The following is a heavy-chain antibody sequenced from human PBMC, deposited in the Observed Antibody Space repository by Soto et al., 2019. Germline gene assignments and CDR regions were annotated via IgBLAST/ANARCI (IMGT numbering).Heavy chain of an antibody. V-gene: IGHV1-69*01. CDR2: IIPIFGTA. CDR3: AGMVRGVIGYYYYGMDV. CDR1: GGTFSSYA. J-gene: IGHJ6*02. D-gene: IGHD3-10*01. Sequence: QVQLVQSGAEVKKPGSSVKVSCKASGGTFSSYAISWVRQAPGQGLEWMGGIIPIFGTANYAQKFQGRVTMTADESTSTAYMEPSSLRSEDTAVYYCAGMVRGVIGYYYYGMDVWGQGTTVTVSS.